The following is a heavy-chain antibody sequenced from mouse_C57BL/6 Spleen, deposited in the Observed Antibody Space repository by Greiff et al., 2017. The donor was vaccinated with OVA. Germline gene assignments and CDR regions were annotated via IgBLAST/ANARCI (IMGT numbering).Heavy chain of an antibody. Sequence: QVQLQQSGAELVKPGASVKMSCKASGYTFTSYWITWVKQRPGQGLEWIGDIYPGSGSTNYNEKFKSKATLTVDTSSSTAYMQLSSLTSEDSAVYYCARCGYDGGYAMDYWGQGTSVTVSS. V-gene: IGHV1-55*01. CDR2: IYPGSGST. D-gene: IGHD2-2*01. J-gene: IGHJ4*01. CDR3: ARCGYDGGYAMDY. CDR1: GYTFTSYW.